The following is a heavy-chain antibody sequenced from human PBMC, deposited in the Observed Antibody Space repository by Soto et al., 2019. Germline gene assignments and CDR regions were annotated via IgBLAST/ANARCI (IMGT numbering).Heavy chain of an antibody. V-gene: IGHV3-11*05. J-gene: IGHJ4*02. CDR2: ISSNSGHT. CDR1: GFTFSDHY. CDR3: ATTDSVAATLDH. D-gene: IGHD6-19*01. Sequence: QAQLVESGGGLVKPGGSLRVSCVVSGFTFSDHYMSWIRQAPGKGLEWIADISSNSGHTNYADSVKGRFTISSDNAKNSLYLQLGSLRAEDTAVYYWATTDSVAATLDHWGQGTLVTVSS.